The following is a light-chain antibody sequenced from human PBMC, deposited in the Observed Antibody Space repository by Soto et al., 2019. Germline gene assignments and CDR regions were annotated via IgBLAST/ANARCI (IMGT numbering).Light chain of an antibody. V-gene: IGLV2-14*02. CDR1: SGDIGTYNL. CDR3: SAYTARSTLV. J-gene: IGLJ3*02. CDR2: EVN. Sequence: QSALTQPASVSGSPGQSITISCTGTSGDIGTYNLVSWYQQHPGRAPKLIIFEVNKRPSGVSNRFSASKSGNTASLAISGLQAEDEGDYYCSAYTARSTLVFGGGTKLTVL.